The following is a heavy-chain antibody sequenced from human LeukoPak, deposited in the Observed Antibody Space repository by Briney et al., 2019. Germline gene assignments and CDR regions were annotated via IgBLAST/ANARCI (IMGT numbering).Heavy chain of an antibody. CDR3: ARGYSSGRGDNWFDP. Sequence: PSETLSLTCAVYGGSFSGYYWSWIRQPPGKGLEWIGETNRSGSTNYNPSLKSRVTISVDTSKNQFSLKLSSVTAADTAVYYCARGYSSGRGDNWFDPWGQGTLVTVSS. J-gene: IGHJ5*02. CDR1: GGSFSGYY. CDR2: TNRSGST. D-gene: IGHD6-19*01. V-gene: IGHV4-34*01.